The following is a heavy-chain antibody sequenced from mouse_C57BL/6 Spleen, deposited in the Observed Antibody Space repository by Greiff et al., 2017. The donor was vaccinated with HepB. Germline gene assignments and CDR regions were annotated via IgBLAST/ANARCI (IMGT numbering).Heavy chain of an antibody. CDR3: ARGKGSYFDY. J-gene: IGHJ2*01. V-gene: IGHV1-69*01. CDR2: IDPSDSYT. D-gene: IGHD1-3*01. Sequence: QVQLKQPGAELVMPGASVKLSCKASGYTFTSYWMHWVKQRPGQGLEWIGEIDPSDSYTNYNQKFKGKSTLTVDKSSSTAYMQLSSLTSEDSAVYYCARGKGSYFDYWGQGTTLTVSS. CDR1: GYTFTSYW.